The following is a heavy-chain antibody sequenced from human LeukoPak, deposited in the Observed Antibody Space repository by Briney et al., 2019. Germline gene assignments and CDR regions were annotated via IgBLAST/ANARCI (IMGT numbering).Heavy chain of an antibody. CDR1: GYSFNTYW. J-gene: IGHJ4*02. V-gene: IGHV5-51*01. CDR2: VYPGDSDT. CDR3: ARHFRVGATQSNFAF. Sequence: GESLKISCKGSGYSFNTYWIAWVRQMTGKGLEVMGIVYPGDSDTRNSPSFPGQDTISVDKSISTAYLQWSSLKASDTAIYYCARHFRVGATQSNFAFWGQGTLVTVSS. D-gene: IGHD1-26*01.